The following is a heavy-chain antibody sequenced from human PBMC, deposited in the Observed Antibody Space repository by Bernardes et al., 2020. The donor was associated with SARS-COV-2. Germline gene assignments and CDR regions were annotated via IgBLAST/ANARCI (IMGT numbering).Heavy chain of an antibody. CDR3: ARLGTAGSYYSYFDY. J-gene: IGHJ4*02. V-gene: IGHV5-51*01. D-gene: IGHD3-10*01. CDR1: GYTFTNYW. CDR2: IYPGDSDT. Sequence: GESLKISCNISGYTFTNYWIGWVRQMPGKGLECLGIIYPGDSDTRYSPSFQGHVTISADKSITTAYLQWTSLKASDTAMYYCARLGTAGSYYSYFDYWGQGTLINVSS.